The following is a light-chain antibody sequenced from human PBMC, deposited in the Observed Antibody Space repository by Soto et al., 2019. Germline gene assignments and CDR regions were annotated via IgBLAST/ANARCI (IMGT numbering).Light chain of an antibody. CDR2: DVS. CDR1: SSDVGGYNY. J-gene: IGLJ1*01. V-gene: IGLV2-14*01. CDR3: SSYTSSSTPYV. Sequence: QSVLTQPASLSVSPGQSITISCTGTSSDVGGYNYVSWYQQHPGKAPKLMIYDVSNRPSGVSNRFSGSKSGNTASLTISGLQAEDEADYYCSSYTSSSTPYVFGTGTKVT.